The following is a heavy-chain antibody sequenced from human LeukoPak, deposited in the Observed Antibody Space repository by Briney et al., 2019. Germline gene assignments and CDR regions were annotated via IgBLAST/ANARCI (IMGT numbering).Heavy chain of an antibody. CDR2: IYYSGST. CDR3: ARLRYYYDSSGHSFFDY. V-gene: IGHV4-59*08. Sequence: SETLSLTCTVSGGSISSYYWSWIRQPPGKGLEWIGYIYYSGSTNYNPSLKSRVTISVDTSKNQFSLKLSSVTAADTAVYYCARLRYYYDSSGHSFFDYWARGTLVTVSS. J-gene: IGHJ4*02. CDR1: GGSISSYY. D-gene: IGHD3-22*01.